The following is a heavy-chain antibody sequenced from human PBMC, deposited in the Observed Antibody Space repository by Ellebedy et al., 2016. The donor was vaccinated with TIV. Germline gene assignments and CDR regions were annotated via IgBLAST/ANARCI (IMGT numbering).Heavy chain of an antibody. J-gene: IGHJ5*01. Sequence: PGGSLRLSCGGSGFSFSDSTFNWVRQAPGKGLEWLSYIGTGSSVIFYADSVKGRFTISRDNAKNSLYLQINSLRVEDTAVYYCASHTGSQWFDYWGQGTLVSVSS. CDR2: IGTGSSVI. CDR1: GFSFSDST. CDR3: ASHTGSQWFDY. D-gene: IGHD1-14*01. V-gene: IGHV3-48*04.